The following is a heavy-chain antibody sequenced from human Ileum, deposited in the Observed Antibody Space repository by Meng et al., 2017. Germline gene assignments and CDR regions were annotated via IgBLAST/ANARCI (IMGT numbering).Heavy chain of an antibody. V-gene: IGHV1-69*06. CDR1: GGTFSSYA. Sequence: QVKRVESGAWVKKPGSSVKVSCKASGGTFSSYAISWVRQAPGQGLEWMGGIIPIFGTANYAQKFQGRVTITADKSTSTAYMELSSLRSEDTAVYYCASGGDTIFGVVTTFDYWGQGTLVTVSS. CDR2: IIPIFGTA. CDR3: ASGGDTIFGVVTTFDY. J-gene: IGHJ4*02. D-gene: IGHD3-3*01.